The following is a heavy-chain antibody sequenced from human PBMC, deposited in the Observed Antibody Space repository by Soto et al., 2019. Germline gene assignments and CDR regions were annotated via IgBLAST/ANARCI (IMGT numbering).Heavy chain of an antibody. CDR3: ARDGSRFYGMDV. CDR2: ISYDGSNK. CDR1: GFTFSSYG. J-gene: IGHJ6*02. Sequence: SLRLSCAASGFTFSSYGMHWVRQAPGKGLEWVAVISYDGSNKYYAESVKGRFTISRDNSKNTLYLEMNSLRAEDTAVYYCARDGSRFYGMDVWGQGTTVTVSS. V-gene: IGHV3-30*03.